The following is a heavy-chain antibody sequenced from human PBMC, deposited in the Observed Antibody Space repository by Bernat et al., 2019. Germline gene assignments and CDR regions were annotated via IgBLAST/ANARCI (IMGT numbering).Heavy chain of an antibody. CDR2: IYYSGST. CDR1: GGSISSYY. Sequence: QVQLQESGPGLVKPSETLSLTCTVSGGSISSYYWSWIRQPPGKGLEWIGYIYYSGSTNYNPSLKSRVTISVDTSKNQFSLKLSSVTAADTAVYYCAREDSTPSTSVLLWFGRDSRGWFDPWGQGTLVTVSS. D-gene: IGHD3-10*01. V-gene: IGHV4-59*01. J-gene: IGHJ5*02. CDR3: AREDSTPSTSVLLWFGRDSRGWFDP.